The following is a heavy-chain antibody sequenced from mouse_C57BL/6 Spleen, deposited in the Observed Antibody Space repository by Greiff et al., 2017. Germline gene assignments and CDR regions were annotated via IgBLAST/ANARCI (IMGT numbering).Heavy chain of an antibody. J-gene: IGHJ2*01. CDR3: ARGGSSYGLFDY. D-gene: IGHD1-1*01. CDR2: IYPGDGDT. CDR1: GYAFSSSW. Sequence: QVQLKQSGPELVKPGASVKISCKASGYAFSSSWMNWVKQRPGKGLEWIGRIYPGDGDTNYNGKFKGKATLTADKSSSTAYMQLSSLTSEDSAVYFCARGGSSYGLFDYWGQGTTLTVSS. V-gene: IGHV1-82*01.